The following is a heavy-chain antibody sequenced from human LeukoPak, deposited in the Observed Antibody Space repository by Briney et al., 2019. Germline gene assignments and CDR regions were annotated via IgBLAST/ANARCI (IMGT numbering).Heavy chain of an antibody. CDR1: SGSFSGYF. CDR3: ARSPLHSGDYRFDL. CDR2: INHGRNA. V-gene: IGHV4-34*01. Sequence: SETLSLTCAVYSGSFSGYFWSWVRQSPGKGLEWIGEINHGRNANYNPSLKSRVTISVDTSNKQLSLNMTSVTAADTAVYYCARSPLHSGDYRFDLWGQGTLVTVSS. D-gene: IGHD4-17*01. J-gene: IGHJ4*02.